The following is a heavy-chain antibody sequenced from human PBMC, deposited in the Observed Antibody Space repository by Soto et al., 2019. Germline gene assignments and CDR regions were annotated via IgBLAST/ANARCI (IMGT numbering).Heavy chain of an antibody. V-gene: IGHV4-34*01. CDR3: ASSVGYCISTSCYPFDY. D-gene: IGHD2-2*01. J-gene: IGHJ4*02. CDR1: GGSFSGYY. Sequence: PSETLSLTCAVYGGSFSGYYWSWIRQPPGKGLEWIGEINHSGSTNYNPSLKSRVTISVDTSKNQFSLKLSSVTAADTAVYYCASSVGYCISTSCYPFDYWGQGTLVTVSS. CDR2: INHSGST.